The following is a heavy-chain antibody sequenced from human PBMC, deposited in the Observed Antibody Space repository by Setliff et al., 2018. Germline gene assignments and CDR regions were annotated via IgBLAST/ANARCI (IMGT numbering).Heavy chain of an antibody. Sequence: SETLSLTCTVSGASVRSHYWSWIRQSPEKGLEWIGFFFYSGDTKSNPSLKSRVTMSVDTSKNQFSLKLNSVTAADTAVYYCARDRTYYGSGTYTRYFDHWGQGTLVTVSS. CDR2: FFYSGDT. J-gene: IGHJ4*02. CDR1: GASVRSHY. D-gene: IGHD3-10*01. CDR3: ARDRTYYGSGTYTRYFDH. V-gene: IGHV4-59*02.